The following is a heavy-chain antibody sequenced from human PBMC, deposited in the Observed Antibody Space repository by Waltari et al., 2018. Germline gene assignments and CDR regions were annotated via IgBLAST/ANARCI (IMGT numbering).Heavy chain of an antibody. J-gene: IGHJ4*02. CDR1: GFTFSSYA. V-gene: IGHV3-30-3*01. Sequence: QVQLVESGGGVVQPGRSLRLSCAASGFTFSSYAMHWVRQAPGKGLEWVEVISYDGSNKYYADSVKGRFTISRDNSKNTLYLQMNSLRAEDTAVYYCARGPYSSSWHFDYWGQGTLVTVSS. CDR3: ARGPYSSSWHFDY. D-gene: IGHD6-13*01. CDR2: ISYDGSNK.